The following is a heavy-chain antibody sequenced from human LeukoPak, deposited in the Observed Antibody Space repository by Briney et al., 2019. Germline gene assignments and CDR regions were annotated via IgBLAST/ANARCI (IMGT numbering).Heavy chain of an antibody. Sequence: PGGSLRLYCAASGFTFSSYWMSWVRQAPGKGLEWVANTNQDGNEEHYVDSVKGRFTISRDNAKNSLYLQMNSLRAEDTALYYCARDNGATGWLYWGQGTLVTVSS. V-gene: IGHV3-7*05. CDR2: TNQDGNEE. D-gene: IGHD6-19*01. CDR3: ARDNGATGWLY. CDR1: GFTFSSYW. J-gene: IGHJ4*02.